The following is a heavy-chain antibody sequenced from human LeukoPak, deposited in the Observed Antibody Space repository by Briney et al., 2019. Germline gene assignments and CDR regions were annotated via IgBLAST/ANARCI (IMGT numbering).Heavy chain of an antibody. J-gene: IGHJ4*02. CDR1: GYTFTSYD. Sequence: ASVKVSCKASGYTFTSYDINWVRQATGQGLEWMGWTNPNSGHTGYAQKFQGRVTMSRNTSISTAYMELSSLRSEDTAVYYCARGVSGIVGAKDYWGQGTLVTVSS. D-gene: IGHD1-26*01. V-gene: IGHV1-8*01. CDR3: ARGVSGIVGAKDY. CDR2: TNPNSGHT.